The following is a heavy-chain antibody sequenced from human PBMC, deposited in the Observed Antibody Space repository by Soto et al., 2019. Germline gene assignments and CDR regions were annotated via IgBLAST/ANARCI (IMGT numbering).Heavy chain of an antibody. D-gene: IGHD3-9*01. CDR1: GFSMLTSGVG. CDR3: AHRRRRSVDWSTGELDY. Sequence: QITLKESGPTVVKSTETLTLTCTFTGFSMLTSGVGVGWFRQSPGRALEWLALIYWDDDKRYNPSLKARLTVAKGSYSHQVVITLTYMDPADTGTYYCAHRRRRSVDWSTGELDYWGPGSLVTVYS. J-gene: IGHJ4*02. V-gene: IGHV2-5*02. CDR2: IYWDDDK.